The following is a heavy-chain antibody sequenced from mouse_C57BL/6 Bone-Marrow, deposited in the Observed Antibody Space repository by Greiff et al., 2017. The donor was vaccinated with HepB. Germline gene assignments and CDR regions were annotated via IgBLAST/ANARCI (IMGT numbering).Heavy chain of an antibody. D-gene: IGHD1-1*01. Sequence: LQQSGAELARPGASVKMSCKASGYTFTSYTMHWVKQRPGQGLEWIGYINPSSGYTTYNQKFKDKATLTTDKSTSTAYMQLSSLTSENSAVDYCARDYGKRSLDDWGQGTTLTVSS. V-gene: IGHV1-4*01. CDR1: GYTFTSYT. J-gene: IGHJ2*01. CDR2: INPSSGYT. CDR3: ARDYGKRSLDD.